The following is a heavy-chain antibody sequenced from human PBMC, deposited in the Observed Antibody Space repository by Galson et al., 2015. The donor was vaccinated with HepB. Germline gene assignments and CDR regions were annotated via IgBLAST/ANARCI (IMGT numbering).Heavy chain of an antibody. CDR2: IIPIFDTA. CDR1: GGTFSIYA. Sequence: SVKVSCKASGGTFSIYAISWVRQAPGQGLEWMGGIIPIFDTANYAQKFQGRVTITADKSMTTAYMELSSLRSEDTAVYYCARGLRDTAMPYTPDYWGQGTLVTVSS. J-gene: IGHJ4*02. CDR3: ARGLRDTAMPYTPDY. V-gene: IGHV1-69*06. D-gene: IGHD5-18*01.